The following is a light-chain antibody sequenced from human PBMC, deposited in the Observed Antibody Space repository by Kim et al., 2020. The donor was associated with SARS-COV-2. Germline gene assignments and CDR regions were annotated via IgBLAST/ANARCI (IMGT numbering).Light chain of an antibody. CDR2: AAS. J-gene: IGKJ1*01. CDR3: LQDYNYPPWA. CDR1: QCIRHD. V-gene: IGKV1-6*01. Sequence: SVGDRVTITCRASQCIRHDVGWYQQKPGKAPRLLIYAASSFQSWVPSRFSGSGSGTDFTLTISSLQPEDVATYYCLQDYNYPPWAFGQGTKVDIK.